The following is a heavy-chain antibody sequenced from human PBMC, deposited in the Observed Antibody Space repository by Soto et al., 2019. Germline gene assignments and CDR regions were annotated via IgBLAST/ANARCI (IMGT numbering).Heavy chain of an antibody. D-gene: IGHD2-21*02. CDR1: EFIFYDHA. Sequence: PGGSIRFPCPPAEFIFYDHAMSGFCQPQGKGLEWVAGVSWNSGSIDYADSVKGRFTISRDNAKNALYLQMNSLRAEDTALYYCARDRCGGDCYSFDYWGQGTLVTVSS. V-gene: IGHV3-9*01. J-gene: IGHJ4*02. CDR2: VSWNSGSI. CDR3: ARDRCGGDCYSFDY.